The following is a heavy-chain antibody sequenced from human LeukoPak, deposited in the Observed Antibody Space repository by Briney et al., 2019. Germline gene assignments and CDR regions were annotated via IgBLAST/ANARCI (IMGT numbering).Heavy chain of an antibody. D-gene: IGHD6-13*01. Sequence: PSETLSLTCTVSGGSISGYYWSWIRQPPGKGLEWIGYIYYSGSTNYNPSLKSRVTISVDTSKNQFSLKLSSVTAADTAVYYCARAPQYSSSWHDAFDIWGQGTMVTVSS. CDR1: GGSISGYY. V-gene: IGHV4-59*01. CDR2: IYYSGST. J-gene: IGHJ3*02. CDR3: ARAPQYSSSWHDAFDI.